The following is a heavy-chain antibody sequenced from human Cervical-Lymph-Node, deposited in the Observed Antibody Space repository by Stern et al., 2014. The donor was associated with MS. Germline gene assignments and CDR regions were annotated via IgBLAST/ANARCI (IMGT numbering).Heavy chain of an antibody. D-gene: IGHD3-22*01. CDR3: AREPDDSSGYYSDY. J-gene: IGHJ4*02. Sequence: VQLLESGGGVVQPGRSLRLSCAASGFTFSSYGMHWVRQAPGKGLEWVAVIWYDGSNKYYADSVKVRFTISRDNSKNTLYLQMNSLRAEDTAVYYCAREPDDSSGYYSDYWGQGTLVTVSS. CDR2: IWYDGSNK. V-gene: IGHV3-33*01. CDR1: GFTFSSYG.